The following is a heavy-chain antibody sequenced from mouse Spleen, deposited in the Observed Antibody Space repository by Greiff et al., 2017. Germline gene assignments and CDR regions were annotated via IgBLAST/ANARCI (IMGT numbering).Heavy chain of an antibody. CDR1: GYTFTSYW. CDR2: INPSNGGT. J-gene: IGHJ3*01. V-gene: IGHV1-53*01. Sequence: QVQLQQSGTELVKPGASVKLSCKASGYTFTSYWMHWVKQRPGQGLEWIGNINPSNGGTNYNEKFKSKATLTVDKSSSTAYMQLSSLTSEDSAVYYCARSGYYGRGFAYWGQGTLVTVSA. D-gene: IGHD1-1*01. CDR3: ARSGYYGRGFAY.